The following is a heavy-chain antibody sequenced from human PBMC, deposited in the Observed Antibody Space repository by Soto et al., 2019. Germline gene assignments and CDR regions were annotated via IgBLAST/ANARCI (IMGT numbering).Heavy chain of an antibody. CDR3: AKDRDDYRNYVFDY. V-gene: IGHV3-23*01. CDR2: SSGSGSGGST. J-gene: IGHJ4*02. Sequence: GGSLRLSCAASGFTFSNYAMTWVRQAPGKGLEWVSISSGSGSGGSTNYADSVKGRFTISRDNSKNTLYLQMNSLRVEDTAVYYCAKDRDDYRNYVFDYWGQGTLVTVSS. CDR1: GFTFSNYA. D-gene: IGHD4-4*01.